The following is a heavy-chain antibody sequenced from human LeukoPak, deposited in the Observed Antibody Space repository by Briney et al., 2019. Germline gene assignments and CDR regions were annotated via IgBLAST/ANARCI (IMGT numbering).Heavy chain of an antibody. CDR1: GFTFSSYW. Sequence: GGSLRLSCAASGFTFSSYWMSSVRQAPGKGLGWVANIKQDGSEKYYVDPVKGRFTISRDNAKNSLYLQMNSLRAEDTAVYYCARAEYDFWSGYYNYWGQGTLVTVSS. CDR3: ARAEYDFWSGYYNY. V-gene: IGHV3-7*01. D-gene: IGHD3-3*01. J-gene: IGHJ4*02. CDR2: IKQDGSEK.